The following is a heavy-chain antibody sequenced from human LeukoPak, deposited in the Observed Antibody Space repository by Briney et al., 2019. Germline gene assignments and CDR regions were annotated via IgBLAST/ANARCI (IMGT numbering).Heavy chain of an antibody. CDR2: IYTSGRT. J-gene: IGHJ4*02. D-gene: IGHD3-9*01. CDR3: ARGTGYYNY. CDR1: GGSISSGSYY. V-gene: IGHV4-61*02. Sequence: PSETLSLTCTVSGGSISSGSYYWNWIRQPAGKGLEWIGRIYTSGRTNYNPSLKSRVTISVDTSKNQFSLKLNSVTAADTAVYYCARGTGYYNYWGQGTLVTVSS.